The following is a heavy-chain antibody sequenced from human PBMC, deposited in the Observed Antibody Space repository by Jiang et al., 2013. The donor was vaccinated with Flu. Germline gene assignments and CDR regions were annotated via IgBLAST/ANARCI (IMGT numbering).Heavy chain of an antibody. CDR2: IYYSGST. Sequence: ETLSLTCTVSGGSFSSYYWSWIRQPPGKGLEWIESIYYSGSTNYNASLKSRVTISVDTSKKQFSLKLSSVTAADTAVYYCARYRYSGSYARHDGFDIWGQGTTVTVSS. D-gene: IGHD1-26*01. CDR3: ARYRYSGSYARHDGFDI. V-gene: IGHV4-59*12. CDR1: GGSFSSYY. J-gene: IGHJ3*02.